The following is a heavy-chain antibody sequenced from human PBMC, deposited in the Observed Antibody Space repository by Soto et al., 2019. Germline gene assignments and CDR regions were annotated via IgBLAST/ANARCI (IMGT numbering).Heavy chain of an antibody. J-gene: IGHJ4*02. Sequence: QVQLVESGGGVVQPGRSLRLSCAASGFIFSSYGMHWVRQAPGKGLKWVAVISYEGSHTYYADSVKGRFTITRDNSKNTLYLQMNSLRPEDTAVYYCAKEVHCGGGSCSWSEGFDYWGQGTVLTVSS. V-gene: IGHV3-30*18. CDR1: GFIFSSYG. CDR3: AKEVHCGGGSCSWSEGFDY. D-gene: IGHD2-15*01. CDR2: ISYEGSHT.